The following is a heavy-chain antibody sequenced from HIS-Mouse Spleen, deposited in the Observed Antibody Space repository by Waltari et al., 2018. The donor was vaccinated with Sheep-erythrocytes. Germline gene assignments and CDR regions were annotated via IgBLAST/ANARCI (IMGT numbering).Heavy chain of an antibody. CDR3: ARSAGVVTAIEYFQH. Sequence: QVQLQESGPGLVKPSQTLSLTCTVSGGSISSGGYYWSWIRQHPGKGLEWIGYIYYSGSTYSNPSLKSRVTISVDTSKNQFSLKLSSVTAADTAVYYCARSAGVVTAIEYFQHWGQGTLVTVSS. V-gene: IGHV4-31*03. CDR1: GGSISSGGYY. CDR2: IYYSGST. J-gene: IGHJ1*01. D-gene: IGHD2-21*02.